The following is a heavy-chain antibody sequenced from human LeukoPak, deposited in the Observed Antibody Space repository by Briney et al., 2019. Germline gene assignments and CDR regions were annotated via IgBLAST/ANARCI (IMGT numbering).Heavy chain of an antibody. V-gene: IGHV1-2*02. CDR3: ARDFFRVKRWLQLGY. CDR1: GYTFTGYY. J-gene: IGHJ4*02. Sequence: ASVKVSCKASGYTFTGYYMHWVRQAPGQGLEWMGWINPNSGGTNYAQKFQGRVTMTRDTSISTAYMELSSLRSDDTAVYYCARDFFRVKRWLQLGYWGQGTLVTVSS. D-gene: IGHD5-24*01. CDR2: INPNSGGT.